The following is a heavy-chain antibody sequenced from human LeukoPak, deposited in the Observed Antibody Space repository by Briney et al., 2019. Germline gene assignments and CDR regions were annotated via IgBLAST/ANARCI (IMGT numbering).Heavy chain of an antibody. D-gene: IGHD3-22*01. CDR2: INHSGST. CDR3: ASLTMIVVP. Sequence: SETLSLTCAVYGGSFSGYYWSWIRQPPGKGLEWIGEINHSGSTNYNPSLKSRVTISVDTSKNQFSLKLSSVTAADTAAYYCASLTMIVVPWGQGTLVTVSS. CDR1: GGSFSGYY. V-gene: IGHV4-34*01. J-gene: IGHJ4*02.